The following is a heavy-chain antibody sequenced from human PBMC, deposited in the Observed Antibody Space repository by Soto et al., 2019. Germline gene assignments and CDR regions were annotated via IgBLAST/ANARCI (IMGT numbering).Heavy chain of an antibody. D-gene: IGHD3-3*01. CDR3: ARGPAGLRGYQYYFDY. J-gene: IGHJ4*02. CDR2: INPNSGGT. CDR1: GYTFTGYY. V-gene: IGHV1-2*02. Sequence: ASVKASCKASGYTFTGYYMPWVRQAPAQGLERMGWINPNSGGTNYAQKFQGRATMTRDTSISTAYMELSRLRSDDTAVYYCARGPAGLRGYQYYFDYRGKGSGLRVSX.